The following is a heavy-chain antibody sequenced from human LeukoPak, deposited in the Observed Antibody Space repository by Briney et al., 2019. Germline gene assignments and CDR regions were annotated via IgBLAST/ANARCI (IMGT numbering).Heavy chain of an antibody. CDR2: IYTSGST. J-gene: IGHJ6*03. V-gene: IGHV4-4*09. CDR1: GGSISSYY. Sequence: SETLPLTCTVSGGSISSYYWSWIRQPPGKGLEWIGYIYTSGSTNYNPSLKSRVTISVDTSKNQFSLKLSSVTAADTAVYYCARTRYYYYYYMDVWGKGTTVTVSS. CDR3: ARTRYYYYYYMDV.